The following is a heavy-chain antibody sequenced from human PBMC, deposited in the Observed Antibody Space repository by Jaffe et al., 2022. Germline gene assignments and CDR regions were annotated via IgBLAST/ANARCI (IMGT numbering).Heavy chain of an antibody. CDR2: ISSDGTST. V-gene: IGHV3-74*01. Sequence: EVQLVESGGGFVQPGGSLRLSCGASGFTFSNYWMHWIRQAPGKRLVWVARISSDGTSTNYADSVKGRFTISRDNAKNTLYLQMNSLRAEDTALYYCVRARTDSSDYWGQGTLVTVSS. J-gene: IGHJ4*02. CDR1: GFTFSNYW. D-gene: IGHD2-8*02. CDR3: VRARTDSSDY.